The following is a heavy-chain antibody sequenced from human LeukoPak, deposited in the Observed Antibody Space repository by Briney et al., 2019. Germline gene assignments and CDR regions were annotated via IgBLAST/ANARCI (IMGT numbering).Heavy chain of an antibody. V-gene: IGHV3-48*01. CDR1: GFTFSSYS. J-gene: IGHJ4*02. D-gene: IGHD6-13*01. CDR2: ISSSSSTI. CDR3: ARDVAAADY. Sequence: PGGSLRLSCAASGFTFSSYSMNWVRQAPGEGLEWVSYISSSSSTIYYAGSVKGRFTISRDNAKNSLYLQMNSLRAEDTAVYYCARDVAAADYWGQGTLVTVSS.